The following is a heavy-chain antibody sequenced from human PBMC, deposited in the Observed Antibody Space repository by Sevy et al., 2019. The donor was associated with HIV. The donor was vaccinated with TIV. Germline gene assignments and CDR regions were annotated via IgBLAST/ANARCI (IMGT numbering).Heavy chain of an antibody. CDR3: ARGRVGATTSYYFDY. D-gene: IGHD1-26*01. V-gene: IGHV3-33*01. Sequence: GGSLRLSCAASGFTFSSYAMHWVRQAPGKGLEWVGFIWHDGSQKYYADSVRGGFTFSRDNSKNTLFLQVSSLSAEDTAVYYCARGRVGATTSYYFDYWGQGTLVTVSS. CDR1: GFTFSSYA. CDR2: IWHDGSQK. J-gene: IGHJ4*02.